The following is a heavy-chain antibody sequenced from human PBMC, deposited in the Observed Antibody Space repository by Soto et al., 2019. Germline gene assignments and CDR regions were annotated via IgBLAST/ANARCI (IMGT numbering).Heavy chain of an antibody. D-gene: IGHD6-13*01. Sequence: ASVKVSCKASGYTFTSYYMHWVRQAPGQGLEWMGIINPSGGSTSYAQKFQGRVTMTRDTSTSTVYMELSSLRSEDTAVYYCARDRPYSSSWYAQRLGEKNDAFDIWGQGTMVTVSS. CDR2: INPSGGST. CDR3: ARDRPYSSSWYAQRLGEKNDAFDI. V-gene: IGHV1-46*01. J-gene: IGHJ3*02. CDR1: GYTFTSYY.